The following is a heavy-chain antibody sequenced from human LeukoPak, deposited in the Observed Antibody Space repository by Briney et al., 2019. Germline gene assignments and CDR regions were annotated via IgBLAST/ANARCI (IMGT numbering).Heavy chain of an antibody. Sequence: SETLSLTCAASGGSISSGGHSWSWIRQPPGKGLEWIGYIYHSGSTYYNPSLKSRVTISVDRSKNQFSLKLSSVTAADTAVYYCARGTYYYDSSGSQNWFDPWGQGTLVTASS. J-gene: IGHJ5*02. CDR2: IYHSGST. D-gene: IGHD3-22*01. V-gene: IGHV4-30-2*01. CDR1: GGSISSGGHS. CDR3: ARGTYYYDSSGSQNWFDP.